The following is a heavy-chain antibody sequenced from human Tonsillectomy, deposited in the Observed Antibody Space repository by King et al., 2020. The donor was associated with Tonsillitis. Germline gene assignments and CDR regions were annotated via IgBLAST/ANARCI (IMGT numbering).Heavy chain of an antibody. CDR1: GFTFSTYN. J-gene: IGHJ4*02. CDR2: ISSSSSYI. V-gene: IGHV3-21*06. Sequence: EVQLVESGGGLVKPGGSLRLSCAASGFTFSTYNMNWVRQAPGKGLEWVSSISSSSSYIYYADSVKGRFPISRDNAKNSLYLQMNSLGAEDTAVYYCARQDSYGGCFDYWGQGTLV. D-gene: IGHD5-18*01. CDR3: ARQDSYGGCFDY.